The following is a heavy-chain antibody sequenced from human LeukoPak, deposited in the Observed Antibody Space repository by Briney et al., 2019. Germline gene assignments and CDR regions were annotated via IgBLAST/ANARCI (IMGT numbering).Heavy chain of an antibody. D-gene: IGHD3-10*01. CDR2: ITSNGRYI. CDR1: GVTLSSYA. CDR3: ARDEGNYGAGCYFSRH. Sequence: VGTLRLSCAVSGVTLSSYAMSWGCQGPGKGQGRVSTITSNGRYINYAHPAKGRSLIPRENANTSLSLQMNSLRPEEPAFFYCARDEGNYGAGCYFSRHWGQGPLVTV. V-gene: IGHV3-21*01. J-gene: IGHJ4*02.